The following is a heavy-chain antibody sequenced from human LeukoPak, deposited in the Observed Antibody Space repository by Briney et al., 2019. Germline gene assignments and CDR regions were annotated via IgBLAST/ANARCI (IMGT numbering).Heavy chain of an antibody. CDR2: IYYSGST. J-gene: IGHJ4*02. V-gene: IGHV4-61*08. D-gene: IGHD3-16*02. Sequence: PSETLSLTCTVSGGSISNSGYYWSWIRQPPGKGLEWIGYIYYSGSTNYNPSLKSRVTISVDTSKNQFSLKLSSVTAADTAVYYCARVWGSYRYAHFDYWGQGTLVTVSS. CDR3: ARVWGSYRYAHFDY. CDR1: GGSISNSGYY.